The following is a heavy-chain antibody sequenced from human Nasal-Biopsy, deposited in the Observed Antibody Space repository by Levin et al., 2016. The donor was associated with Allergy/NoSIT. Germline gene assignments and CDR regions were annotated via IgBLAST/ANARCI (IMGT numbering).Heavy chain of an antibody. D-gene: IGHD5-18*01. V-gene: IGHV3-30*04. J-gene: IGHJ4*02. CDR3: AKDGSMGRGYTIAYYFDV. Sequence: RSSCAASGFTFRDYTMQWVRQAPGKGLDWVAFLSSDGNQKYYADSVKGRFTISRDNSKNTLYLQMNTLRAEDTAVYYCAKDGSMGRGYTIAYYFDVWGQGTLVTVSS. CDR1: GFTFRDYT. CDR2: LSSDGNQK.